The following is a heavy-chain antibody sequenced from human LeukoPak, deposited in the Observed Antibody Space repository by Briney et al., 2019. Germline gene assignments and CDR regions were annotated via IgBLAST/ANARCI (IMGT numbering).Heavy chain of an antibody. CDR3: ARAKPKNMVRGLIMRRESRYYFDY. V-gene: IGHV3-21*04. Sequence: GGSLRLSCAASGFTFSSYSMNWVRQAPGKGLEWVSSISSSSSYIYYADSVKGRFTISRDNAKNSLYLQMNSLRAEDSAVYYCARAKPKNMVRGLIMRRESRYYFDYWGQGTLVTVSS. D-gene: IGHD3-10*01. CDR1: GFTFSSYS. J-gene: IGHJ4*02. CDR2: ISSSSSYI.